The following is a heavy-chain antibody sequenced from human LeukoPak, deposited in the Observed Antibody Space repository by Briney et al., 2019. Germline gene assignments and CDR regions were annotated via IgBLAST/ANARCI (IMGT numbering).Heavy chain of an antibody. V-gene: IGHV4-39*07. CDR2: IYYSKNT. D-gene: IGHD6-19*01. CDR3: ARGHAEQWLRSNSFDL. CDR1: GGSISSSSAY. Sequence: SETLSLTCTVSGGSISSSSAYWGWIRQPPGKGLEWIGSIYYSKNTYYNPSLKSRVTISVDTSKNQFSLKLSSVTAADTAVYYCARGHAEQWLRSNSFDLWGRGTLVTVSS. J-gene: IGHJ2*01.